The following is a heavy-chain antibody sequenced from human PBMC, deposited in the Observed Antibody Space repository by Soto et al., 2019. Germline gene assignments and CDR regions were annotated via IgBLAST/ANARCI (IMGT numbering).Heavy chain of an antibody. J-gene: IGHJ6*02. CDR1: GFTFSSYG. CDR2: ISYDGSNK. Sequence: PGGSLRLSCAASGFTFSSYGMHWVRQAPGKGLEWVAVISYDGSNKYYADSVKGRFTISRDNSKNTLYLQMNSLRAEDTAVYYCAKAHTVTTDYGMDVWGQGTTVTVSS. D-gene: IGHD4-17*01. V-gene: IGHV3-30*18. CDR3: AKAHTVTTDYGMDV.